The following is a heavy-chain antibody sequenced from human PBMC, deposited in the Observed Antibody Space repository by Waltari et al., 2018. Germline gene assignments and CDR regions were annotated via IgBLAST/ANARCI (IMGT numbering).Heavy chain of an antibody. J-gene: IGHJ4*02. D-gene: IGHD3-9*01. CDR1: GFTFSATC. Sequence: EVQLVESGGGLAQPGWSLRLSCVASGFTFSATCITWVSQAPCKGLVWVSRINNDGTSTSCADSVKGRFTISRDNAKNTLYLQMNSLRAEDTAVYYCTRAGYYRFDYWGQGTLATVSS. V-gene: IGHV3-74*01. CDR2: INNDGTST. CDR3: TRAGYYRFDY.